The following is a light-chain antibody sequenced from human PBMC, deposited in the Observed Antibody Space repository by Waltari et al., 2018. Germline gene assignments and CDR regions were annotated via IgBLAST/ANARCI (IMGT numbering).Light chain of an antibody. Sequence: EIVLTQSQGTLSLSPGKKATLSCRASQSVSTYLAWYQQKPGQAPRLLIYHASTRATGIPDRFSGSGSGTDFSLTISRLEPEDFAVYHCQHYLRLPATFGQGTKVEIK. V-gene: IGKV3-20*01. J-gene: IGKJ1*01. CDR1: QSVSTY. CDR3: QHYLRLPAT. CDR2: HAS.